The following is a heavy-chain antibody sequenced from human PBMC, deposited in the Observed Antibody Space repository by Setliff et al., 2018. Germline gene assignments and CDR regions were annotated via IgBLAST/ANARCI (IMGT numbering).Heavy chain of an antibody. Sequence: ASVKVSCKASGYTFTTYGISWVRQAPGQGLEWMGWISADNGNTNYAQNLQGRVTMTTDTSTSTAYMELRSLRSDDTAIYYCARVRKNDDSNNWYGPSYYSYHYAMDVWGLGTTVTVSS. CDR1: GYTFTTYG. J-gene: IGHJ6*02. V-gene: IGHV1-18*01. CDR3: ARVRKNDDSNNWYGPSYYSYHYAMDV. D-gene: IGHD6-13*01. CDR2: ISADNGNT.